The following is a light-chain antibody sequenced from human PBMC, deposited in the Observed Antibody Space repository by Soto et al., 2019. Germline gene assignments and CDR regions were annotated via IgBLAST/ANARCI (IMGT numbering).Light chain of an antibody. Sequence: QSALTQPASVSGSPGQSITISCTGTSSDVGGYNYVSWYQQHPGKAPKLMIYEVSNRPSGVSNRFSGSKSANTASLTISGLQAEDEAYYYCSSYTSSSTWVFGGGTKLTVL. CDR1: SSDVGGYNY. J-gene: IGLJ3*02. V-gene: IGLV2-14*01. CDR2: EVS. CDR3: SSYTSSSTWV.